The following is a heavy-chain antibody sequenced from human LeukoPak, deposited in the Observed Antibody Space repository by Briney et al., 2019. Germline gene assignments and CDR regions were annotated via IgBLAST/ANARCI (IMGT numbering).Heavy chain of an antibody. J-gene: IGHJ4*02. Sequence: TGGSLRLSCAASGFTFRRYAMSWVRQAPGKGLEWVSAISGSGGSTYYADAVRGRFTISRDNSKNTLYLHMNSLRAEDTALYYCARNYYEPTYDYYFDCWGQGTLVTVSS. CDR2: ISGSGGST. CDR3: ARNYYEPTYDYYFDC. V-gene: IGHV3-23*01. CDR1: GFTFRRYA. D-gene: IGHD1-26*01.